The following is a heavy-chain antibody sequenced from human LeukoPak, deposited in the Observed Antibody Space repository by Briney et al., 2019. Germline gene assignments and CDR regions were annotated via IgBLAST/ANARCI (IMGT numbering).Heavy chain of an antibody. CDR2: IYHSGST. D-gene: IGHD2-2*02. CDR1: GYSISNDYY. J-gene: IGHJ4*02. V-gene: IGHV4-38-2*01. Sequence: SETLSLTXAVSGYSISNDYYWGWVRQPPGKGLEWIGNIYHSGSTYKNSSLKSRLTMSLDTSKNQFSLKLISVTAADTAMYYCARLSGAPVRHPIYHFDYWGQGTLVTVSS. CDR3: ARLSGAPVRHPIYHFDY.